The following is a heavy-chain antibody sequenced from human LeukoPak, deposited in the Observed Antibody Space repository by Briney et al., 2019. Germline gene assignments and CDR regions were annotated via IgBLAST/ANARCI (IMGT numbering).Heavy chain of an antibody. Sequence: SQTLSLTCTVSGGSISSGGYYWSWIRQHPGKGLEWIGYIYYSGSTYYNPSLKSRVTISVDTSKNQFSLKLSSVTAADTAVYYCARFWVFGADTSPPYHQGMDLWGRGTTVTVSS. CDR3: ARFWVFGADTSPPYHQGMDL. D-gene: IGHD3-3*01. CDR2: IYYSGST. V-gene: IGHV4-31*03. J-gene: IGHJ6*02. CDR1: GGSISSGGYY.